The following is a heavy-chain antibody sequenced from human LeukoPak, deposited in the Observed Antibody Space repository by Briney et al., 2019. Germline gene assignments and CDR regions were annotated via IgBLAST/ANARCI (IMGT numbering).Heavy chain of an antibody. CDR2: IYTSGST. CDR3: ARDYPPDHLGYGSGVPPYYYYYMDV. D-gene: IGHD3-10*01. Sequence: SETLSLTCTVSGGSISSYYWSWIRQPAGKGLEWIGRIYTSGSTNYNPSLKSRVTMSVDTSKNQFSLKLSSVTAADTAVYYCARDYPPDHLGYGSGVPPYYYYYMDVWGKGTTVTVSS. CDR1: GGSISSYY. J-gene: IGHJ6*03. V-gene: IGHV4-4*07.